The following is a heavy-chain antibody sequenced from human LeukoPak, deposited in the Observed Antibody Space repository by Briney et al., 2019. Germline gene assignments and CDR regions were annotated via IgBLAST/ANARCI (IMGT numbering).Heavy chain of an antibody. CDR1: GFTLSSNW. CDR2: MNQDGSGT. V-gene: IGHV3-74*01. CDR3: ATVFDY. Sequence: GGSLTLSCAVSGFTLSSNWMHWVRQAPGKGLEWVSRMNQDGSGTSYADSVKGRFTISRDNAKNTVYLQMNSLRAEDSAVYCCATVFDYWGQGTLVTVSS. J-gene: IGHJ4*02.